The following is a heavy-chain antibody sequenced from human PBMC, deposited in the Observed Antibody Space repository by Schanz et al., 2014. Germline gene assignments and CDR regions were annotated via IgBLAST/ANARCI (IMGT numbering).Heavy chain of an antibody. Sequence: QVQLVQSGAEVKKPGASVRGSCKASGYTFTTYAMSWVRQAPGQGLEWVGWISVYTGNTKYGQKVQGRVTMTADTSTNTAYMELRSLRSDDTAVYYCAKAEYDILTDSYSRLDPWGQGTLVTVSS. CDR2: ISVYTGNT. J-gene: IGHJ5*02. V-gene: IGHV1-18*01. D-gene: IGHD3-9*01. CDR3: AKAEYDILTDSYSRLDP. CDR1: GYTFTTYA.